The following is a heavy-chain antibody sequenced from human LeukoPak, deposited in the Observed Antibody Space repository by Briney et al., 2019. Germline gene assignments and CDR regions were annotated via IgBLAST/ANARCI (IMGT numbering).Heavy chain of an antibody. Sequence: GGSLRLSCAASGFTFSNAWMSWVRQAPGKGLEWVGRIKSKTDGGTTDYAAPVKGRFTISRDDSKNTLYLQMNSLKTEDTAVYYCAKVSTMVRDFDYWGQGTLVTVSS. CDR3: AKVSTMVRDFDY. D-gene: IGHD3-10*01. J-gene: IGHJ4*02. CDR1: GFTFSNAW. CDR2: IKSKTDGGTT. V-gene: IGHV3-15*01.